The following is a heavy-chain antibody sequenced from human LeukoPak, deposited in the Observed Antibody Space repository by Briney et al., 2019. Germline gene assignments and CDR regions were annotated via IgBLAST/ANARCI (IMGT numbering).Heavy chain of an antibody. CDR2: ISSSRSYI. Sequence: GGSLRLSCAASGFTFSSYSMNWVRQAPGKGLELVSSISSSRSYIYYADSVKGRFTISRDNAKNSLYLQMNSLRAEDTAVYYCARDSVVVVASYVFDYWGQGTLVTVSS. J-gene: IGHJ4*02. CDR1: GFTFSSYS. V-gene: IGHV3-21*01. D-gene: IGHD2-15*01. CDR3: ARDSVVVVASYVFDY.